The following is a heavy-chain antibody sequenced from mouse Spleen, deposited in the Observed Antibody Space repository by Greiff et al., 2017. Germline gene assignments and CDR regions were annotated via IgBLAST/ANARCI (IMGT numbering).Heavy chain of an antibody. Sequence: VQLQQSGAELVRPGTSVKMSCKASGYTFTTYWIGWAKQRPGHGLEWIGDIYPGGGYTNYNEKFKGKATLTADKSSSTAYMQFSSLTSEDSAIYYCARGTFYYGYDASYGYFDVWGAGTTVTVSS. D-gene: IGHD2-2*01. CDR3: ARGTFYYGYDASYGYFDV. CDR2: IYPGGGYT. J-gene: IGHJ1*01. V-gene: IGHV1-63*01. CDR1: GYTFTTYW.